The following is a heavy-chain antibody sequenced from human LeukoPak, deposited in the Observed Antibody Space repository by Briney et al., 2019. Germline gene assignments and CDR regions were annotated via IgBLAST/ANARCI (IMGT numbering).Heavy chain of an antibody. CDR2: INHSGST. Sequence: PSETLSLTCAVYGGSFSGYYWSWIRQPPGKGLEWIGEINHSGSTNYNPSLKSRVTISVGTSKNQFSLKLSSVTAADTAVYYCARGREVVVVAATIGYYYYYGMDVWGKGTTVTVSS. CDR3: ARGREVVVVAATIGYYYYYGMDV. V-gene: IGHV4-34*01. D-gene: IGHD2-15*01. CDR1: GGSFSGYY. J-gene: IGHJ6*04.